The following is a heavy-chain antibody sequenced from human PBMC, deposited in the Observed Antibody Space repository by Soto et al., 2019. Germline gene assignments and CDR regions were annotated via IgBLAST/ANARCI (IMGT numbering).Heavy chain of an antibody. CDR1: GVTFSSYA. CDR2: ISSNGGST. V-gene: IGHV3-64D*06. D-gene: IGHD6-19*01. Sequence: PWGSPGLSCSASGVTFSSYAMHWFRQAPGKGLEYVSAISSNGGSTYYADSVKGRFTISRDNSKNTLYLPMSSLRAEDTAVYYCVKTRLIGQCLVLAAFAYWGPGTLVTVS. CDR3: VKTRLIGQCLVLAAFAY. J-gene: IGHJ4*02.